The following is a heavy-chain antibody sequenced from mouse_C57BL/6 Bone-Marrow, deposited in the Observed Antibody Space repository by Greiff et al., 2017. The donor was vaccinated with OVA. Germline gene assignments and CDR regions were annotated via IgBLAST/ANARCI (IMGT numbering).Heavy chain of an antibody. D-gene: IGHD2-5*01. Sequence: EVKLVESGPGMVKPSQSLSLTCTVTGYSITSGYDWHWIRHFPGNKLEWMGYISYSGSTNYNPSLKSRISITHDTSKNHFFLKLNSVTTEDTATYYCARDQYSNYDYWYFDVWGTGTTVTVSS. V-gene: IGHV3-1*01. CDR3: ARDQYSNYDYWYFDV. CDR1: GYSITSGYD. J-gene: IGHJ1*03. CDR2: ISYSGST.